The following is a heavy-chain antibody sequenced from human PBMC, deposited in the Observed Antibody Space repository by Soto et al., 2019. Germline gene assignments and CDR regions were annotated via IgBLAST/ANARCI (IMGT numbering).Heavy chain of an antibody. J-gene: IGHJ4*02. CDR3: AKGYNNGSSHFDY. CDR2: ITGSGAST. D-gene: IGHD6-6*01. Sequence: PGGSLGLSCAASGFTFSSYAMSWFRQAPGKGLEWVSVITGSGASTYYADSVKGRFTISRDNSKNTLNLQMNSLRAEDTAVYYCAKGYNNGSSHFDYWGQGTLVSVSS. CDR1: GFTFSSYA. V-gene: IGHV3-23*01.